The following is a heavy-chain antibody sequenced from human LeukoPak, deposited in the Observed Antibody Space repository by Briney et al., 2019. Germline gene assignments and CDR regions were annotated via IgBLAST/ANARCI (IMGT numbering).Heavy chain of an antibody. CDR1: GFTFSSYS. J-gene: IGHJ6*03. D-gene: IGHD6-13*01. Sequence: GGSLRLSCAASGFTFSSYSMNWVRRAPGKGLEWVSYISSSSSTIYYADSVKGRFTISRDNAKNSLYLQMNSLRAEDTAVYYCARHERIAAAGTRGSPHYYYYMDVWGKGTTVTVSS. CDR2: ISSSSSTI. CDR3: ARHERIAAAGTRGSPHYYYYMDV. V-gene: IGHV3-48*04.